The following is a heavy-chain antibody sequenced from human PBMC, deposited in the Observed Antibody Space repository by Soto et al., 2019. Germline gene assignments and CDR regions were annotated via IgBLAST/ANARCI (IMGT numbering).Heavy chain of an antibody. CDR2: IYYSGST. J-gene: IGHJ4*02. V-gene: IGHV4-59*01. CDR1: GGSISSYY. D-gene: IGHD3-10*01. CDR3: ARGLYYYGSGSYYSSTQYYFDY. Sequence: SETLSLTCTVSGGSISSYYWSWIRQPPGKGLEWIGYIYYSGSTNYNPSLKSRVTISVDTSKNQFSLKLSSVTAADTAVYYCARGLYYYGSGSYYSSTQYYFDYWGQGTLVTVSS.